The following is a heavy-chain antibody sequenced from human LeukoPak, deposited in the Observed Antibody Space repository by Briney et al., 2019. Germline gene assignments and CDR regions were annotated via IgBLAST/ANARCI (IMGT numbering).Heavy chain of an antibody. CDR3: ANGNNGDYVRLDY. J-gene: IGHJ4*02. V-gene: IGHV3-23*01. CDR1: GFTFSNYA. D-gene: IGHD4-17*01. CDR2: ISGSGGNT. Sequence: GGSLRLSCAASGFTFSNYAMTWVRQAPGKGLEWVSVISGSGGNTYYADSVKGRFTISRDNSKNTLYLQMNSLRAEDTAVYYCANGNNGDYVRLDYWGQGTLATVSS.